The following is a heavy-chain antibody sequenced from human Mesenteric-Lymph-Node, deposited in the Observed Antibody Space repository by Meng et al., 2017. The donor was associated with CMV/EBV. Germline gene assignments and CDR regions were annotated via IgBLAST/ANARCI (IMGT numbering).Heavy chain of an antibody. CDR2: IIPIFGTP. CDR3: ARKETPNYYYYYGMDV. Sequence: SVKVSCKASGGTFSSYAISWVRQAPAQGLESMGGIIPIFGTPNYAQKFQGRVTITTDESTSTAYMELSSLRSEDTAVYYCARKETPNYYYYYGMDVWGQGTTVTVSS. D-gene: IGHD2-15*01. CDR1: GGTFSSYA. J-gene: IGHJ6*02. V-gene: IGHV1-69*05.